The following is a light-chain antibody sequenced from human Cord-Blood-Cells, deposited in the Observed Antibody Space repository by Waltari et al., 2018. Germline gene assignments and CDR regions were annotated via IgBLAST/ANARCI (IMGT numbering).Light chain of an antibody. J-gene: IGKJ2*01. CDR3: QQYYSTPYT. V-gene: IGKV4-1*01. Sequence: DIVMTQSPDSLAVSLGERATINCKSSQSVLYSSNNKNYLAWYQQKPGQPPKLLIYWASTRESGVPDRFSGSGSGTDFTLTISSLQAEDVAVYYCQQYYSTPYTFGQGPSWGSN. CDR2: WAS. CDR1: QSVLYSSNNKNY.